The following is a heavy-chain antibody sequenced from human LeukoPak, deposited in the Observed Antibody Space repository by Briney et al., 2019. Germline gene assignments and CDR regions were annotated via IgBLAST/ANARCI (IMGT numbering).Heavy chain of an antibody. Sequence: GGSLRLSCAASGFTFSSYAMSWVRQAPGKGLEWVSAISGSGARTYYADSVKGRFTISRNNSKNTLYLQMNSLRAEDTAVYYCAKEDRYGAKNYWGQGTLVTVSS. CDR3: AKEDRYGAKNY. J-gene: IGHJ4*02. D-gene: IGHD4-17*01. CDR2: ISGSGART. CDR1: GFTFSSYA. V-gene: IGHV3-23*01.